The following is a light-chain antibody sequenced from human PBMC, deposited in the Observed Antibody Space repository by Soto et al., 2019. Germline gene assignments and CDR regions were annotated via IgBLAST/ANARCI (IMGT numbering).Light chain of an antibody. CDR1: QSINNW. CDR3: QQYNSYRYT. Sequence: DFQMIQSPPTLSASVGDSVTITCRASQSINNWLAWYQQKPGKAPKVLIYDASNLESGVPSRFSGSGSGTEFTLTISSLQPDDFATYYCQQYNSYRYTFGQGTKLEIK. V-gene: IGKV1-5*01. J-gene: IGKJ2*01. CDR2: DAS.